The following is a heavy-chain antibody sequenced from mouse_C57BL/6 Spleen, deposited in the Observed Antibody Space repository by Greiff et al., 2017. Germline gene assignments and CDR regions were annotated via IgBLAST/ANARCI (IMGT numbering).Heavy chain of an antibody. Sequence: QVPLQQPGPELVKPGASVKLSCKASGYTFTSYWMHWVTQRPGQGLEWLGNINPSNGGTNYNEKFKSKATLTVDTSASTAYMQLSSLTSEDSAVYYCAVYGNFPTGTYSYWGQGTTLTVSS. J-gene: IGHJ2*01. D-gene: IGHD2-1*01. CDR1: GYTFTSYW. CDR2: INPSNGGT. V-gene: IGHV1-53*01. CDR3: AVYGNFPTGTYSY.